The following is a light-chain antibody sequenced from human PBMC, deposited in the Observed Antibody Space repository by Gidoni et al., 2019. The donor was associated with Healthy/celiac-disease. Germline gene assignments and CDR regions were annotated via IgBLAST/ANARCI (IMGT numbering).Light chain of an antibody. V-gene: IGKV1-6*01. J-gene: IGKJ4*01. CDR2: ATY. CDR3: LQDNNYPLT. Sequence: AIQMTQSPSSPSASVGDRVTITCRASQGIRNDLGWYQQKPGNAPMLLIYATYTLQSGVPSRFSGSGSGTDFTLTINTLQPEDFATYYCLQDNNYPLTFGGGTKVEIK. CDR1: QGIRND.